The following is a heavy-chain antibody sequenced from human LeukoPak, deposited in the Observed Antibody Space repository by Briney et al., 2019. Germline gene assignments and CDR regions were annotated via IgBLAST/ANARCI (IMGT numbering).Heavy chain of an antibody. V-gene: IGHV1-24*01. Sequence: ASVKVSCKVSGYTLTELSMHWVRQALGKGLEWMGGFDPEDGETIYAQKFQGRVTMTEDTSTDTAYMELSSLRSEDTAVYYCATVSGGIVVVPAAIWFDPWGQGTLVTVSS. D-gene: IGHD2-2*01. CDR1: GYTLTELS. CDR3: ATVSGGIVVVPAAIWFDP. CDR2: FDPEDGET. J-gene: IGHJ5*02.